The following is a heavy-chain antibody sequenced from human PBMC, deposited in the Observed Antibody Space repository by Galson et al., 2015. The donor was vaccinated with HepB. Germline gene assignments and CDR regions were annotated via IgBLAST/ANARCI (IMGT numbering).Heavy chain of an antibody. CDR3: ATDSKGYYDFWSGHPTFRNYYYMDV. J-gene: IGHJ6*03. V-gene: IGHV1-18*01. CDR1: GYTFTSYG. Sequence: SVKVSCKASGYTFTSYGISWVRQAPGQGLEWMGWISAYNGNTNYAQKLQGRVTMTTDTSTSTAYMELRSLRSDDTAVYYCATDSKGYYDFWSGHPTFRNYYYMDVWGKGTTVTVSS. CDR2: ISAYNGNT. D-gene: IGHD3-3*01.